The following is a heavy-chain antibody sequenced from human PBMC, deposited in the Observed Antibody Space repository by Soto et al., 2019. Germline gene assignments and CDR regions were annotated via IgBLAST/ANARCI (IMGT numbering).Heavy chain of an antibody. Sequence: LRLSCAASGFTFSSYSMNWVRQAPGKGLEWASYISSSSSARYYADSVKGRFTISRDNAKNSLSLQMNSLRAEDTAVYFCARPLGRYSSSWLPFDSWGQGTLVTVSS. CDR1: GFTFSSYS. CDR3: ARPLGRYSSSWLPFDS. D-gene: IGHD6-13*01. V-gene: IGHV3-48*01. CDR2: ISSSSSAR. J-gene: IGHJ4*02.